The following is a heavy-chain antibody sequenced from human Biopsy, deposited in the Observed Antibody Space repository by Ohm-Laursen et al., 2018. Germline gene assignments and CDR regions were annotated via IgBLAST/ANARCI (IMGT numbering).Heavy chain of an antibody. CDR2: IYDSGSTA. V-gene: IGHV4-61*01. Sequence: SQTLSLTCTVSGDSVSSGSFYWTWIRQPPGQGLEYIGHIYDSGSTANYNPSLESRVTMSVDMPKNQFSLKLSSVTAADTAIYYCARGMRSSGWPYFDSWGQGTLVTVSS. CDR3: ARGMRSSGWPYFDS. D-gene: IGHD6-19*01. CDR1: GDSVSSGSFY. J-gene: IGHJ4*02.